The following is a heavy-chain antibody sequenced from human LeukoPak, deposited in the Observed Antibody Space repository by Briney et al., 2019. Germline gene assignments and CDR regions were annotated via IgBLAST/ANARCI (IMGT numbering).Heavy chain of an antibody. CDR1: GFTFSSYA. CDR3: ARDLDY. Sequence: GGSLRLSCVASGFTFSSYAMHWVRQAPGKGLEWVAVISYDGSNKYYADSVKGRFTISRDNSKNTPYLQMNSLRAEDTAVYYCARDLDYWGQGTLVTVSS. V-gene: IGHV3-30*04. J-gene: IGHJ4*02. CDR2: ISYDGSNK.